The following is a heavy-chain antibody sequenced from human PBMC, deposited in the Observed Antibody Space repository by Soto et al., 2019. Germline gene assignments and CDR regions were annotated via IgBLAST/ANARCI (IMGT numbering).Heavy chain of an antibody. CDR1: GGSISSYY. CDR3: ARPLTYSSSSHQGGFDI. J-gene: IGHJ3*02. CDR2: IYYSGST. D-gene: IGHD6-6*01. V-gene: IGHV4-59*08. Sequence: QVQLQESGPGLVKPSETLSLTCTVSGGSISSYYWSWIRQPPGKGLEWIGYIYYSGSTNYNPSLKSRVTISVDTSKNQFSLKLSSVTAADTAVYYCARPLTYSSSSHQGGFDIWGQGTMVTVSS.